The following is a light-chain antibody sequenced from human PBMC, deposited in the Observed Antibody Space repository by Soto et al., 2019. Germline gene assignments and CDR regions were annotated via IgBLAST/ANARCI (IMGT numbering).Light chain of an antibody. J-gene: IGKJ4*01. Sequence: EIVMTQSPATLSVSPGERATLSCRASQSVDSNLAWYQQKRGQAPTLLIFDASSRASGTPERFSGRGSGADFTLTISSLEPEDFAVYYCQHRSNWPLTFGGGTKVDIK. V-gene: IGKV3-11*01. CDR2: DAS. CDR3: QHRSNWPLT. CDR1: QSVDSN.